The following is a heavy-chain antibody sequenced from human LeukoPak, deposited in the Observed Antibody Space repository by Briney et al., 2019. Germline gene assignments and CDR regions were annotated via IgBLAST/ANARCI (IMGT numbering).Heavy chain of an antibody. CDR2: INPNSGGT. CDR3: ARDLPGGQIAAITYYMDV. Sequence: ASVKVSCKASGYTFTGCYMHWVRQAPGQGLEWMGWINPNSGGTNYAQKFQGRVTMTRDTSISTAYMELSRLRSDDTAIYYCARDLPGGQIAAITYYMDVWGKGTTVTVSS. D-gene: IGHD1-20*01. J-gene: IGHJ6*03. V-gene: IGHV1-2*02. CDR1: GYTFTGCY.